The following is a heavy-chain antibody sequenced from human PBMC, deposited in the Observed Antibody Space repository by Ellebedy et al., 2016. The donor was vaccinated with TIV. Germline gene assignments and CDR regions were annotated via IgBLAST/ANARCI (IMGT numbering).Heavy chain of an antibody. V-gene: IGHV3-9*01. CDR2: ISWNSGDI. J-gene: IGHJ4*02. CDR1: GFAFDAYA. CDR3: APLSGRAVTTYGY. D-gene: IGHD4-11*01. Sequence: SLKISCAASGFAFDAYAMHWVRQAPGKGLEWVSGISWNSGDIAYADSVKGRFTIFRDNAKNSLYLRMNSLRPEDTAFYYCAPLSGRAVTTYGYWGQGTLVTVSS.